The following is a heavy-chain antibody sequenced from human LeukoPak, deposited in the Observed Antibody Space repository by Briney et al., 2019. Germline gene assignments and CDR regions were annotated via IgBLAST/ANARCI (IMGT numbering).Heavy chain of an antibody. Sequence: ASVKVSCKASGYMFTGYYMHWVRQAPGQGPEWMGWINPNSGGTNFAEKFQGRVTMTRDTSISTAYMELSRLRSDDTAVYYCAGGLTSGSDYWGQGTLVTVSS. V-gene: IGHV1-2*02. D-gene: IGHD3-16*01. CDR2: INPNSGGT. CDR3: AGGLTSGSDY. CDR1: GYMFTGYY. J-gene: IGHJ4*02.